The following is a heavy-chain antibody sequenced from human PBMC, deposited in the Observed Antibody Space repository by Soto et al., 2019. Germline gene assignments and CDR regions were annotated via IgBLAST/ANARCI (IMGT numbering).Heavy chain of an antibody. V-gene: IGHV4-4*02. J-gene: IGHJ6*02. Sequence: SQTLSLTCAGSGGSMSSSNWWSWVRQPPGKGLEWIGEIYHSGSTNYNPSLKSRVTISVDKSKNQFSLKLSSVTAADTAVYYCARVLQPYYYYGMDVWGRGTTVPVSS. CDR1: GGSMSSSNW. D-gene: IGHD2-2*01. CDR2: IYHSGST. CDR3: ARVLQPYYYYGMDV.